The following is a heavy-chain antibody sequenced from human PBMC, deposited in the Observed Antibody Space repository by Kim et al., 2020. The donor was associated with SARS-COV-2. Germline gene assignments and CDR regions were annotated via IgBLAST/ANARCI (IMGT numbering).Heavy chain of an antibody. CDR3: AKTGYSYGVREFDY. Sequence: GGSLRLSCAASGFTFSSYGMHWVRQAPGKGLEWVAVISYDGSNKYYADSVKGRFTISRDNSKNTLYLQMNSLRAEDTAVYYCAKTGYSYGVREFDYWGQGTLVTVSS. D-gene: IGHD5-18*01. V-gene: IGHV3-30*18. CDR1: GFTFSSYG. CDR2: ISYDGSNK. J-gene: IGHJ4*02.